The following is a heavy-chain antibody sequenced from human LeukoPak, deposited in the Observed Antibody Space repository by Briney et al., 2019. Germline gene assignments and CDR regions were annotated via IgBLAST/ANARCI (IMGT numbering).Heavy chain of an antibody. D-gene: IGHD6-19*01. CDR1: GGSISSYY. Sequence: TSETLSLTCTVSGGSISSYYWSWIRQPPGKGLEWIGYIYYSGSTSYNPSLKSRVTISVDTSKNQFSLKLSSVTAADTAVYYCATQIAVAGTEGGWFDPWGQGTLVTVSS. CDR3: ATQIAVAGTEGGWFDP. V-gene: IGHV4-59*08. J-gene: IGHJ5*02. CDR2: IYYSGST.